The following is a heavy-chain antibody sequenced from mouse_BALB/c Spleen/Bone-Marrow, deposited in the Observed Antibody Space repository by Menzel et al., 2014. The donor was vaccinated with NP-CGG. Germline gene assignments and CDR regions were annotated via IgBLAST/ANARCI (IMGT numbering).Heavy chain of an antibody. D-gene: IGHD2-14*01. CDR3: ARYDYRYSWFAY. J-gene: IGHJ3*01. V-gene: IGHV14-3*02. CDR1: GFNIQDTY. Sequence: EVQLQQSGAELVKPGASVKLSCTASGFNIQDTYMHWVKQRPEQGLAWIGRIDPANGNTKYDPKFQGKATITTDTSSNTAYLQLRSLTSEDTAVYYCARYDYRYSWFAYWGQGTLVTVSA. CDR2: IDPANGNT.